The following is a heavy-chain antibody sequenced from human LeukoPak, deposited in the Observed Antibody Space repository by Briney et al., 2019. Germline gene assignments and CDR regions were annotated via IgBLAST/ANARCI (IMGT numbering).Heavy chain of an antibody. D-gene: IGHD1-1*01. CDR2: ISYSEST. J-gene: IGHJ5*02. CDR3: AREGTAGTNLHWFDP. Sequence: PSEPLSLTCTVSGGSISSYYWSCIRRPPGRGLEGLGYISYSESTNFKPSVKSRVTISVDTSKNQFSPKLSSVTAAHTAVYYCAREGTAGTNLHWFDPWGQGPLVPVSS. CDR1: GGSISSYY. V-gene: IGHV4-59*01.